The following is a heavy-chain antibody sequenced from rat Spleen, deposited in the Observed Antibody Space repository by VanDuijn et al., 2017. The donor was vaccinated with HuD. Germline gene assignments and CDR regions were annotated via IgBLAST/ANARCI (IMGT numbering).Heavy chain of an antibody. D-gene: IGHD4-4*01. J-gene: IGHJ3*01. CDR3: TRHDYSGVITNWFAY. Sequence: EVDLVESGGGLVQPGGSLKLSCAASRFTFNNYGMAWVRQAPTKGLEWVATISYDGISTYYRDSVRGRFSISSDNAKTTLYLQMDSLRSEDAATYYCTRHDYSGVITNWFAYWGQGTLVTVSS. CDR1: RFTFNNYG. V-gene: IGHV5-29*01. CDR2: ISYDGIST.